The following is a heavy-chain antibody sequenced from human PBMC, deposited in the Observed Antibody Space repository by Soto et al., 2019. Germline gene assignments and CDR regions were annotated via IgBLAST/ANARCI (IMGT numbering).Heavy chain of an antibody. Sequence: PGGSLRLSCAASGFTFSSYGMHWVRQAPGKGLEWVAVISYDGSNKYYADSVKGRFTISRDNSKNTLYLQMNSLRAEDTAVYYCAKDTRLYYDFWSGYYTVGYYYYGMDVWGQGTTVTVSS. CDR2: ISYDGSNK. D-gene: IGHD3-3*01. V-gene: IGHV3-30*18. CDR3: AKDTRLYYDFWSGYYTVGYYYYGMDV. CDR1: GFTFSSYG. J-gene: IGHJ6*02.